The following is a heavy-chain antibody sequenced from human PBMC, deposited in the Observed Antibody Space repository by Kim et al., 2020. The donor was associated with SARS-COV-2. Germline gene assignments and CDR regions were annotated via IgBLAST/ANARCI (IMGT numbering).Heavy chain of an antibody. D-gene: IGHD1-1*01. Sequence: SPAFQGQVTISADKSISTAYLQWSSLKASDTAMYYCARLSGMATTRNFDYWGQGTLVTVSS. CDR3: ARLSGMATTRNFDY. V-gene: IGHV5-51*01. J-gene: IGHJ4*02.